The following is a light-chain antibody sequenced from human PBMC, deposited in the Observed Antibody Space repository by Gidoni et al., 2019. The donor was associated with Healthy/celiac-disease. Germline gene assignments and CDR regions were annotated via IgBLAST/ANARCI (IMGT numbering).Light chain of an antibody. CDR3: QQYNSYIPYT. V-gene: IGKV1-5*01. J-gene: IGKJ2*01. CDR1: QSISSW. CDR2: DAS. Sequence: DIQMTQSPSTLSASVGDRVTITCRASQSISSWLAWYQQKPGKAPKLLIYDASSLESGVPSRFSGSESGTEFTLTISSLQPDDFATYYCQQYNSYIPYTFGQGTKLEIK.